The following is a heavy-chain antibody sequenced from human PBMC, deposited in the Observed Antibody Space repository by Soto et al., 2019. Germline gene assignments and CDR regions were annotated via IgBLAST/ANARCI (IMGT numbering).Heavy chain of an antibody. CDR2: TYYSGRT. V-gene: IGHV4-59*08. J-gene: IGHJ4*02. D-gene: IGHD1-1*01. Sequence: QVQLQESGPGLVKPSETLSLTCTVSGGSISSYYWSWIRQPPGKGLERIGYTYYSGRTNYNPSLESRVAVSVDKFKNQFSLKLRSVTAADAAVYYCTRRYGRAFDYGGQGTLVTVAS. CDR3: TRRYGRAFDY. CDR1: GGSISSYY.